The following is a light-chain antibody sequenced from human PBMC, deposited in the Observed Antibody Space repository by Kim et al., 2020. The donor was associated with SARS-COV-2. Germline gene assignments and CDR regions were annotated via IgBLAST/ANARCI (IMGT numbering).Light chain of an antibody. CDR3: QAWDSSTVV. Sequence: VSPGQTASITSSGDKWGDKYACWYQQTPGQSPVLVIYQVSRRPSGIPERFSGSNSGNTAALTISGTQAMDEADYYCQAWDSSTVVFGGGTQLSVL. V-gene: IGLV3-1*01. J-gene: IGLJ2*01. CDR1: KWGDKY. CDR2: QVS.